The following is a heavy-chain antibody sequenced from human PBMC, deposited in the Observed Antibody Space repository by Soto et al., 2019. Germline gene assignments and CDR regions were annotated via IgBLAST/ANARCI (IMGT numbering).Heavy chain of an antibody. CDR2: LYWDDAK. CDR3: AHRVLRTVFGLVTTTAIYFDF. CDR1: GFSLTTSGVG. V-gene: IGHV2-5*02. Sequence: QITLNESGPTQVKPRQTLTLTCTFSGFSLTTSGVGVGWIRQSPGKAPEWLALLYWDDAKRYSPSLQSRLTITKDSSKNQVVLTMADLDPADTATYYCAHRVLRTVFGLVTTTAIYFDFWGQGTPVAVSS. J-gene: IGHJ4*02. D-gene: IGHD3-3*01.